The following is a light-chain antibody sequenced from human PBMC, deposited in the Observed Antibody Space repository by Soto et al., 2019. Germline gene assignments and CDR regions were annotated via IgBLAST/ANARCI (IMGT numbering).Light chain of an antibody. Sequence: DIQMTQSPSSLSASVGDRVTITCRASQSISSYLNWYQQKPGKAPKLLIYAASSLQSAVPSRFSGSGSGTDFPLTSSSLQPEDFATYYCQQSYSTLTFGPGTKVDIK. CDR3: QQSYSTLT. CDR2: AAS. J-gene: IGKJ3*01. V-gene: IGKV1-39*01. CDR1: QSISSY.